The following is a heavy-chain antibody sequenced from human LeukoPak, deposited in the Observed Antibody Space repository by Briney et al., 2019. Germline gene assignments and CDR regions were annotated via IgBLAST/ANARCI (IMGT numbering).Heavy chain of an antibody. CDR3: AKGLLSGYDVDY. V-gene: IGHV3-23*01. D-gene: IGHD5-12*01. CDR1: GFTFSSYA. J-gene: IGHJ4*02. CDR2: ISGSSGGST. Sequence: GGSLRLSWAASGFTFSSYAMSWVRQAPGKGLEWVSAISGSSGGSTYYADSVKGRFTISRDNSKNTLYLQMNSLRAEDTAVYYCAKGLLSGYDVDYWGQGTLVTVSS.